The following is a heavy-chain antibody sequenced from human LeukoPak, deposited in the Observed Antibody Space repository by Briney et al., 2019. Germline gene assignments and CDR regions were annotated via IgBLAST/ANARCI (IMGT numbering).Heavy chain of an antibody. D-gene: IGHD6-13*01. CDR1: GFTFSSYE. J-gene: IGHJ4*02. CDR2: ISSSGSTK. CDR3: ARKAAGLTFDY. Sequence: GGSLRLSCAASGFTFSSYEMNWVRQAPGKGLEWVSYISSSGSTKYYADSVKGRFTISRGNAENTLYLQMNSLRAEDTAVYYCARKAAGLTFDYWGQGTLVTVSS. V-gene: IGHV3-48*03.